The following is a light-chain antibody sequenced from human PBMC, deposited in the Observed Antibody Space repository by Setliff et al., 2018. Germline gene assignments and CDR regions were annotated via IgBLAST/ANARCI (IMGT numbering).Light chain of an antibody. CDR3: ATWDDSLNGYV. J-gene: IGLJ1*01. V-gene: IGLV1-44*01. CDR2: KSS. Sequence: QSVLTQPPSASGTPGPRVTITCSGSSSNIGSHSVSWYQQLPGTAPKLLIYKSSQRSSGVPDRFSGSKSGTSASLAVSGLQSEDEADYHCATWDDSLNGYVFASGTKVTVL. CDR1: SSNIGSHS.